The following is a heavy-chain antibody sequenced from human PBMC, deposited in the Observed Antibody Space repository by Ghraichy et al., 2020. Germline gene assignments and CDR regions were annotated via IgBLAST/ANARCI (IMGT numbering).Heavy chain of an antibody. V-gene: IGHV4-34*01. D-gene: IGHD1-26*01. CDR1: GESLTYFY. CDR3: ARGMWATCLAT. J-gene: IGHJ5*02. Sequence: SETLSLTCAVYGESLTYFYWSWIRQPPGKGLEWIGEVYDSGGTNYNPSLKNRVSISVATSKSQFSLKLNSVTAADTAVYYCARGMWATCLATWGRGTPVTFSS. CDR2: VYDSGGT.